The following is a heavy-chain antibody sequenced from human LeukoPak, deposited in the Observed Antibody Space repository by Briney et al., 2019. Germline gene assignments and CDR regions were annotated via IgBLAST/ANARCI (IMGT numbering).Heavy chain of an antibody. CDR2: IIGSGGST. V-gene: IGHV3-23*01. J-gene: IGHJ4*02. CDR1: GFIFSTNA. D-gene: IGHD2-2*01. Sequence: GGSLRLSCAASGFIFSTNAMSWVRQAPGKGLEWVSSIIGSGGSTYYADSVKGRFTISRDNSKNTLYLQMNSLRAEDTAVYYCAKDSCSSTSCRGYFDYWGQGTLVTVSS. CDR3: AKDSCSSTSCRGYFDY.